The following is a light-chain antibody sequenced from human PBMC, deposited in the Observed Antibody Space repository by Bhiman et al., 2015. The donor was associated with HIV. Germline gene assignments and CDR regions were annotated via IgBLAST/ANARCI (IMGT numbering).Light chain of an antibody. Sequence: QSVLTQPPSVSAAPGQKVTISCSGSSSNIETNYVSWYQQLPGTAPKLLIYDNNMRPSGIPDRISGSKSGTSATLGITGLQTGDEADYYCGTWDSSLSAGVFGGGTKLTVL. J-gene: IGLJ3*02. CDR3: GTWDSSLSAGV. CDR1: SSNIETNY. CDR2: DNN. V-gene: IGLV1-51*01.